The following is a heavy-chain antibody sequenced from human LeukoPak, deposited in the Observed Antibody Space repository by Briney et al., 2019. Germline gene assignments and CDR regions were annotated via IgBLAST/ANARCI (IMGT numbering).Heavy chain of an antibody. Sequence: PSQTLSLTCTVSGGSISSGDYYWSWIRQPPGKSLEWIGYIYYSGTTYYNPSLESRVTISVDTSKNQFSLKLSSATAADTAVCYCARVSVRRRFLDYWGQGTLVTVSS. D-gene: IGHD3-16*01. J-gene: IGHJ4*02. V-gene: IGHV4-30-4*08. CDR3: ARVSVRRRFLDY. CDR1: GGSISSGDYY. CDR2: IYYSGTT.